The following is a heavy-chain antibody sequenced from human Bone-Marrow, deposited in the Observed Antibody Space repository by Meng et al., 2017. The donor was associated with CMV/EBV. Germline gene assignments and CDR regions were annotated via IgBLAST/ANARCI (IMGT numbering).Heavy chain of an antibody. CDR3: ATRRAHSDGRGSWYYQFDH. J-gene: IGHJ4*02. Sequence: GQLRESGPRLVKPSETLSLTCTVSGDSINTYFLSWIRQPAGKGLEWIGRLYNSGSTNYNPSLNSRVTMSIDTSNKQFSLRLSSVTAADTAVYYCATRRAHSDGRGSWYYQFDHWGQGTLVTVSS. V-gene: IGHV4-4*07. D-gene: IGHD3-22*01. CDR1: GDSINTYF. CDR2: LYNSGST.